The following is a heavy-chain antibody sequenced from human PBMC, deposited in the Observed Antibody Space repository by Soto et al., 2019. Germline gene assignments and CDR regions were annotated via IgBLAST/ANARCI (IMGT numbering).Heavy chain of an antibody. J-gene: IGHJ4*02. Sequence: QVQLVESGGGLVKPGGSLRLSCAASGFTFSDYYRSWIRQAPGKGLEWVSYISSSGSTIYYADSVKGRFTISRDNAKNSLYLQMNSLRAEDTAVYYCAREVVVPAASHRGIDYWGQGTLVTVSS. CDR1: GFTFSDYY. CDR3: AREVVVPAASHRGIDY. V-gene: IGHV3-11*01. CDR2: ISSSGSTI. D-gene: IGHD2-2*01.